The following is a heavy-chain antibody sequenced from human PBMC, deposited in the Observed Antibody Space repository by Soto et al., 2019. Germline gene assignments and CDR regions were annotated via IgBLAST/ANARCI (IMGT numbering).Heavy chain of an antibody. CDR3: ARDCFGIDY. D-gene: IGHD3-16*01. CDR1: GYTFTSYG. Sequence: QVQLVQSGAEVKKPGASVKVSCKASGYTFTSYGISWVRQAPGQGLEWMGWINPYNGNTNYAQKLQGIVTMTTDTPTNTAYMKLRILRSDDTAVYFCARDCFGIDYWGQGNLVSVSS. J-gene: IGHJ4*02. V-gene: IGHV1-18*01. CDR2: INPYNGNT.